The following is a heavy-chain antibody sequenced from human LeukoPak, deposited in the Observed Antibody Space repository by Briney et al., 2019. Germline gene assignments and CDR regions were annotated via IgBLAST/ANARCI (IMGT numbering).Heavy chain of an antibody. CDR1: GYSFSDYW. D-gene: IGHD3-10*01. V-gene: IGHV5-51*01. Sequence: GESLQISCKGSGYSFSDYWISWVRQMPGKGLEWMGIIYPGGSDTRYSPSFQGQVTISADKSISTAYLQWSSLKASDTAMYYCARGSMVRGGPVHYWGQGTLVTVSS. CDR2: IYPGGSDT. J-gene: IGHJ4*02. CDR3: ARGSMVRGGPVHY.